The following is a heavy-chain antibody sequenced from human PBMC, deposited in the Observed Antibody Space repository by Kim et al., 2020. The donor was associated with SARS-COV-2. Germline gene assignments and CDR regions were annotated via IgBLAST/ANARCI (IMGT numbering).Heavy chain of an antibody. V-gene: IGHV4-61*01. CDR2: IYYSRST. J-gene: IGHJ5*02. D-gene: IGHD2-15*01. Sequence: SETLSLTCTVSGGSVSSGSYYWSWIRQPPGKGLEWIGYIYYSRSTNYNPSLKSRVTIAVDTSKTQFSLKLSSVTAADTAVYYCARARTHIVVVVAATVWFDPWGQGTLVTVSS. CDR3: ARARTHIVVVVAATVWFDP. CDR1: GGSVSSGSYY.